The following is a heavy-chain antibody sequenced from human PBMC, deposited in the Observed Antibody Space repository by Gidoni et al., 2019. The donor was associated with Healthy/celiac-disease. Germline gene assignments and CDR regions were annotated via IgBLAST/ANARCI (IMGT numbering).Heavy chain of an antibody. CDR3: ARVEEMATRAFDY. CDR1: GYPSTSYA. V-gene: IGHV1-3*01. D-gene: IGHD5-12*01. J-gene: IGHJ4*02. Sequence: QVQLVQSGAEVKKPGASVKVSCKASGYPSTSYAMHWVRQAPGQRLEWMGWINAGNGNTKYSQKFQGRVTITRDTSASTAYMELSSLRSEDTAVYYCARVEEMATRAFDYWGQGTLVTVSS. CDR2: INAGNGNT.